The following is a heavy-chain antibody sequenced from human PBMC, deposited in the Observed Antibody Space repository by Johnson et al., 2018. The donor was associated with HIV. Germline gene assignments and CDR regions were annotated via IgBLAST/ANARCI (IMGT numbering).Heavy chain of an antibody. J-gene: IGHJ3*02. V-gene: IGHV3-30*14. CDR1: GFTFSNYA. CDR2: ISFDGNQQ. CDR3: ATSHGSHGAFDI. Sequence: QVQLVESGGGVVQPGRSLRLSCAASGFTFSNYAVHWVRQAPGKGLEWVAVISFDGNQQYYGDSVKGRFTISRDNSKNTLYLQMNSLRAEDTAVYYCATSHGSHGAFDIWGQGTMVTVSS. D-gene: IGHD1-26*01.